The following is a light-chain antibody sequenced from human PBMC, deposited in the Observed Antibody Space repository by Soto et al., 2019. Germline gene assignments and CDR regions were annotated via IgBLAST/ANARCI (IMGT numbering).Light chain of an antibody. CDR1: QPIGTF. CDR2: GAS. V-gene: IGKV1-39*01. CDR3: QQSYNSPRT. Sequence: DIQMTQSPSPLSASVRDRVTITCRASQPIGTFLHWYQQKPGRAPNLLIHGASTLQTGVPSRFSGSGSGSDFTLTISSLQPDDFGTYFCQQSYNSPRTFGQGTKVDIK. J-gene: IGKJ1*01.